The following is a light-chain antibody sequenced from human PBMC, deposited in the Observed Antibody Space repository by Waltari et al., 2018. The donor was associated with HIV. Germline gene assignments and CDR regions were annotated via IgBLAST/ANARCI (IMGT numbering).Light chain of an antibody. V-gene: IGLV2-14*01. J-gene: IGLJ2*01. CDR1: SSDIGGYNY. Sequence: GTSSDIGGYNYVSWYQQHPGKAPKLLIYEVSNRPSGVSDRFSGSRSGNTASLTISGLQAEDEADYFCSSYAGSSIFVVFGGGTKLTVL. CDR3: SSYAGSSIFVV. CDR2: EVS.